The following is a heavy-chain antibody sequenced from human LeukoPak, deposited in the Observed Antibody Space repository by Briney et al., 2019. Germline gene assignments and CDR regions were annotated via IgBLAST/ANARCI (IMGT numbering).Heavy chain of an antibody. CDR1: GFTFSSYS. V-gene: IGHV3-48*04. J-gene: IGHJ5*02. CDR3: ARDRRYYYGSGGNWFDP. Sequence: SGGSLRLSCAASGFTFSSYSMNWVRQAPGKGLEWVSYISSSSSTIYYADSVKGRFTISRDNAKNSLYLQMNSLRAEDTAVYYCARDRRYYYGSGGNWFDPWGQGTLVTVSS. D-gene: IGHD3-10*01. CDR2: ISSSSSTI.